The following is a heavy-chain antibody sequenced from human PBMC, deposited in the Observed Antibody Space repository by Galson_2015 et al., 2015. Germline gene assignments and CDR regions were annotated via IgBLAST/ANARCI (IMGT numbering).Heavy chain of an antibody. Sequence: SLRLSCAASGFTFSSYSMNWVRQAPGKGLEWVSYISSSSNTIYYADSVKGRYTISRDNAKNSLYLQMNSLRDEDTAVYYCARDPGQLRPFDYWGQGTLVTVSS. J-gene: IGHJ4*02. CDR3: ARDPGQLRPFDY. CDR1: GFTFSSYS. V-gene: IGHV3-48*02. CDR2: ISSSSNTI. D-gene: IGHD2-2*01.